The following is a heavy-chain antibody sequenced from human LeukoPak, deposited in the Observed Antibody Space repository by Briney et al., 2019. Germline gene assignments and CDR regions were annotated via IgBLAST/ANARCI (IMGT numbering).Heavy chain of an antibody. D-gene: IGHD2-15*01. CDR3: AKDIARAAASYYFDY. Sequence: GGSLRLSCAASGFTFSSYGMHWVRQAPGKGLEWVAVISYDGSNKYYADSVKGRFTISRDNSKNTLYLQMNSLRAEDTAVYYCAKDIARAAASYYFDYWGQGTLVTVSS. J-gene: IGHJ4*02. V-gene: IGHV3-30*18. CDR2: ISYDGSNK. CDR1: GFTFSSYG.